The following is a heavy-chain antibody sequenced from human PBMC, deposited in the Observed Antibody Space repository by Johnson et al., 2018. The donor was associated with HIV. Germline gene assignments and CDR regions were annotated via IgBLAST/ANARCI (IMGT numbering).Heavy chain of an antibody. Sequence: VQLVESGGGLVKPGGSLRVSCAASGFTFSNAWMSWVRQAPGKGLEWVSVIYSGGSTFYADSVKGRFTISRDNSKNTLYLHMNSLRAEDTAVYYCARDHGGYSYGYSVGAFDIWGQGTMVTVSS. V-gene: IGHV3-66*01. D-gene: IGHD5-18*01. CDR1: GFTFSNAW. CDR2: IYSGGST. CDR3: ARDHGGYSYGYSVGAFDI. J-gene: IGHJ3*02.